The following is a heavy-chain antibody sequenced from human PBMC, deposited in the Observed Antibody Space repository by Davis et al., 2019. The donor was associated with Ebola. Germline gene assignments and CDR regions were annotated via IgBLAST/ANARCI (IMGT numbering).Heavy chain of an antibody. Sequence: PSETLSLTCAVYGGSFSGYYWSWIRQPPGKGLEWIGEINHSGSTNYNPSLKSRVTISVDTSKNQFSLKLSSVTAADTAVYYCARFGSSWYDHYYYMDVWGKGTTVTVSS. CDR2: INHSGST. CDR1: GGSFSGYY. J-gene: IGHJ6*03. D-gene: IGHD6-13*01. V-gene: IGHV4-34*01. CDR3: ARFGSSWYDHYYYMDV.